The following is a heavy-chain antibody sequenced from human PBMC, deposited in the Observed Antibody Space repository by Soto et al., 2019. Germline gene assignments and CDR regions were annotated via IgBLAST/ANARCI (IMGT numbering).Heavy chain of an antibody. CDR2: ISWNSGSI. D-gene: IGHD1-1*01. J-gene: IGHJ4*02. CDR1: GFTFDDYA. V-gene: IGHV3-9*01. Sequence: PGGSLRLSCAASGFTFDDYAMHWVRQAPGKGLEWVSGISWNSGSIGYADSVKGRFTISRDNAKNSLYLQMNSLRAEDTALYYCAKDMSYKGVYWGQGTLVTVSS. CDR3: AKDMSYKGVY.